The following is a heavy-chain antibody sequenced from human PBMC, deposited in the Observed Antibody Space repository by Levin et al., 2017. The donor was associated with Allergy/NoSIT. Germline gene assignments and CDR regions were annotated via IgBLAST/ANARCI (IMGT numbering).Heavy chain of an antibody. CDR2: IDSSGGSA. CDR3: ARGSDFGDYKWWFDP. V-gene: IGHV1-46*03. CDR1: GYSFSNYY. D-gene: IGHD4-17*01. J-gene: IGHJ5*02. Sequence: GESLKISCKASGYSFSNYYMHWVRQAPGQGLEWMGIIDSSGGSANYAQRFQGRVTMTRDTSTNTVYMELSSLRSEDTAVYFCARGSDFGDYKWWFDPWGQGTLVTVSS.